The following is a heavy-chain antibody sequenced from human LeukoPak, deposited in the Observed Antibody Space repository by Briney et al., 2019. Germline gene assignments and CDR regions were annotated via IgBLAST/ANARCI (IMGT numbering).Heavy chain of an antibody. J-gene: IGHJ4*02. CDR3: ARGNTLQC. D-gene: IGHD5-24*01. Sequence: GGSLRLSCVASGFTFSSYWMNWVRQAPEKGLEWVANIKYDGSEKYYVDSVKGRFTISRDNAENSLYLQMNSLRAEDTAIYYCARGNTLQCWGQGTLVTVSS. CDR2: IKYDGSEK. CDR1: GFTFSSYW. V-gene: IGHV3-7*01.